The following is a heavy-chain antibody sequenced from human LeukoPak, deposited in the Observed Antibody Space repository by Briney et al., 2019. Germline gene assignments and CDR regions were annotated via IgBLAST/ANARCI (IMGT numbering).Heavy chain of an antibody. CDR1: GFTFSSYD. V-gene: IGHV3-23*01. CDR3: AKGGRYSSGWDDY. Sequence: GGTLRLSCAASGFTFSSYDMSWVRQAPGRGLEWVSAISGSGGSTYYADSVKGWFTISRDNSKNTLYLQMNSLRAEDTAVYYCAKGGRYSSGWDDYWGQGTLVTVSS. D-gene: IGHD6-19*01. CDR2: ISGSGGST. J-gene: IGHJ4*02.